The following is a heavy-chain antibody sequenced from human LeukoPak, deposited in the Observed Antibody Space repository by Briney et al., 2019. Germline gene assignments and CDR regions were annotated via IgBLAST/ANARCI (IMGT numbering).Heavy chain of an antibody. CDR3: ARRLDY. CDR2: ISSSSNTI. V-gene: IGHV3-48*01. J-gene: IGHJ4*02. CDR1: GSSVSSNY. Sequence: GGSLRLSCAASGSSVSSNYLNWVRQAPGKGLEWVSYISSSSNTIYYADSVKGRFTISRDNAKNSLYLQMNNLRAEDTAVYYCARRLDYWGQGTLVTVSS.